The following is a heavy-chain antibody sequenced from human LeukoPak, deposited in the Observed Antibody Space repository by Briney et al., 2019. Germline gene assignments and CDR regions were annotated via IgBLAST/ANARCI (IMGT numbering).Heavy chain of an antibody. CDR1: GGSISSGGYY. CDR3: ARAKGIHHSPIDY. CDR2: IYYSGST. D-gene: IGHD6-13*01. V-gene: IGHV4-31*03. J-gene: IGHJ4*02. Sequence: TLSLTCTVSGGSISSGGYYWSWIRQQPGKGLEWIGYIYYSGSTYYNPSLKSRVTISVDTSKNQFSLKLSSVTAADTAVYYCARAKGIHHSPIDYWGQGTLVTVSS.